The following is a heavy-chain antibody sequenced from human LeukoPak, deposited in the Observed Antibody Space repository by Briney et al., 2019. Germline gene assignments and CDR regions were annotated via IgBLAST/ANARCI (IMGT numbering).Heavy chain of an antibody. D-gene: IGHD3-22*01. J-gene: IGHJ4*02. CDR1: GYTFTSYD. V-gene: IGHV1-8*01. CDR3: ARGYDSSGYFPDY. Sequence: ASVKVSXKASGYTFTSYDINWVRQATGQGLEWMGWMNPNSGNTGYAQKFQGRVTMTRNTSISTAYMELSSLRSEDTAVYYCARGYDSSGYFPDYWGQGTLVTVSS. CDR2: MNPNSGNT.